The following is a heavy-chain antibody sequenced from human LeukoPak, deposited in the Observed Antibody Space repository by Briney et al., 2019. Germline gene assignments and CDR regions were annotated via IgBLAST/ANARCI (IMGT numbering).Heavy chain of an antibody. D-gene: IGHD6-6*01. J-gene: IGHJ6*02. V-gene: IGHV3-21*01. CDR1: GFTFSSYN. CDR3: AKERPHGMDV. CDR2: ITSTSTYI. Sequence: GGSLRLSCTGSGFTFSSYNMNWVRQAPGKGLEWVSTITSTSTYIAYADSVKGRFTIPRDNADNSVYPQMNSLRADDTAIYYCAKERPHGMDVWGQGTSVTVSS.